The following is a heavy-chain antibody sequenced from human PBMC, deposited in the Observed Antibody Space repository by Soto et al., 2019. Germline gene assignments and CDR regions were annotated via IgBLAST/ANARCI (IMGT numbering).Heavy chain of an antibody. CDR1: GFTFTSSA. D-gene: IGHD6-13*01. Sequence: SVKVSCKASGFTFTSSAVQWVRQARGQRLEWIGWIVVGSGNTNYAQKFQERVTITRDMSTSTAYMELSSLRSEDTAVYYCAAGPIAAAGPYYYYGMDVWGQGTTVTVSS. CDR3: AAGPIAAAGPYYYYGMDV. V-gene: IGHV1-58*01. CDR2: IVVGSGNT. J-gene: IGHJ6*02.